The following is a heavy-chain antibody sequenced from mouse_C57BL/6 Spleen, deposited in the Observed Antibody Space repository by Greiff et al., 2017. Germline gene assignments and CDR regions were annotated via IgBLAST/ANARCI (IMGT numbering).Heavy chain of an antibody. Sequence: EVMLVESGGGLVKPGGSLKLSCAASGFTFSDYGMHWVRQAPEKGLEWVAYISSGSSTIYYADTVKGRFTISRDNAKNTLFLQMTSLRSEDTAMYYCARPDGGSWFAYWGQGTLVTVSA. CDR3: ARPDGGSWFAY. V-gene: IGHV5-17*01. CDR1: GFTFSDYG. CDR2: ISSGSSTI. J-gene: IGHJ3*01.